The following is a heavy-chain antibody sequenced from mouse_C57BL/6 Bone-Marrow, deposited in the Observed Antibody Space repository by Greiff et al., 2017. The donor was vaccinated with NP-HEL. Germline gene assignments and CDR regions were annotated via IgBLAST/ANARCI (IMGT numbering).Heavy chain of an antibody. V-gene: IGHV5-12*01. CDR2: ISNGGGST. CDR3: ARLTGTYYFDY. J-gene: IGHJ2*01. Sequence: EVKLVESGGGLVQPGGSLKLSCAASGFTFSDYYMYWVRQTPEKRLEWVAYISNGGGSTYYPDTVKGRFTISRDNAKNTLYLQISRLKSEDTATYYCARLTGTYYFDYWGQGTTLTVSS. D-gene: IGHD4-1*01. CDR1: GFTFSDYY.